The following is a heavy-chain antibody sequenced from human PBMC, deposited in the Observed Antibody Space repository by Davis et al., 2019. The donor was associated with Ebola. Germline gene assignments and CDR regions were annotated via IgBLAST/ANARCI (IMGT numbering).Heavy chain of an antibody. D-gene: IGHD6-19*01. J-gene: IGHJ3*02. Sequence: GGSLRLSCAASGFTFRLYVMHWVRQTPGKGLEWVAVISYDGSNENYADSVKGRFTISRDNSKNTVYLQMSNLSTEDTGLYYCAREFVNDGWSRGAFDIWGQGTVVAVSS. CDR2: ISYDGSNE. CDR1: GFTFRLYV. CDR3: AREFVNDGWSRGAFDI. V-gene: IGHV3-30-3*01.